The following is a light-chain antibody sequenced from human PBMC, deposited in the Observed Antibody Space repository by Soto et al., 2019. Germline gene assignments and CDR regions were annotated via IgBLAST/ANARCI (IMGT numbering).Light chain of an antibody. CDR3: QQVNNYPLT. CDR1: QGLSSY. J-gene: IGKJ4*01. Sequence: IQLTQSPSSLSASVGDRVTITCRASQGLSSYLAWYQQKPGKAPKLLIYAASTLQSGVPSRFSGIESGTDFTLTISSLQPEDFATYYCQQVNNYPLTFGGGTTVEIK. V-gene: IGKV1-9*01. CDR2: AAS.